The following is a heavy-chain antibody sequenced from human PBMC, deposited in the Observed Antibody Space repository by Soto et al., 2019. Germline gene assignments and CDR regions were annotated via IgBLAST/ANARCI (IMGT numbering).Heavy chain of an antibody. CDR1: GGSISSGGYY. Sequence: PSETLSLTCTVSGGSISSGGYYWSWIRQHPGKGLEWIGYIYFSGSTYYIPSLKSRVTISVDTSKNQFSLKLSSVTAADTAVYYCASPARNYDFWSGYSFDIWGQGTMVTVSS. V-gene: IGHV4-31*03. CDR3: ASPARNYDFWSGYSFDI. J-gene: IGHJ3*02. CDR2: IYFSGST. D-gene: IGHD3-3*01.